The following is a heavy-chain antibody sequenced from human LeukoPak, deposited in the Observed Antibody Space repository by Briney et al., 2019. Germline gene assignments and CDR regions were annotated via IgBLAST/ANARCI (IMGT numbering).Heavy chain of an antibody. CDR3: ARGVDRVSTPFDY. CDR1: GDSFSRYY. D-gene: IGHD2-15*01. J-gene: IGHJ4*02. V-gene: IGHV4-59*01. CDR2: IYNSGST. Sequence: SETLSLTCTVSGDSFSRYYWTWIRQPPGKGLQWIGYIYNSGSTNYNPSLESRVSISVDTSKKQFSLKLGSVTAADTAIYYCARGVDRVSTPFDYWGPGTLVTVSS.